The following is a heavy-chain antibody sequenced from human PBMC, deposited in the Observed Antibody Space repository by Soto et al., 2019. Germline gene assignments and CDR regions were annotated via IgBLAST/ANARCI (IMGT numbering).Heavy chain of an antibody. V-gene: IGHV1-2*02. Sequence: ASVKVSCKASGFTFTGHYMHWVRQAPGQGLEWMGWINPNSGGTSYAQKFQGRVTMTRDTSITTAYMELSRLSSDDTAVYYCATSGSFFRPSLGYFDYWGQGTLVTVSS. CDR3: ATSGSFFRPSLGYFDY. CDR1: GFTFTGHY. D-gene: IGHD1-26*01. J-gene: IGHJ4*02. CDR2: INPNSGGT.